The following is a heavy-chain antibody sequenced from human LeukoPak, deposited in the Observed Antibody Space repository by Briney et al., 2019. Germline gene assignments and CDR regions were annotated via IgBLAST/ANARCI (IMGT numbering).Heavy chain of an antibody. CDR1: GFTFSSYG. V-gene: IGHV3-30*18. CDR3: AKDRTVAGSWYTLDY. D-gene: IGHD6-13*01. J-gene: IGHJ4*02. Sequence: PGGSLRLSCAASGFTFSSYGMHWVRQAPGKGLEWVAVISYDGSNKYYADSVKGRFTISRDNSKNTLYLQMNSLRAEDTAVYYCAKDRTVAGSWYTLDYWGQGTLVTVSS. CDR2: ISYDGSNK.